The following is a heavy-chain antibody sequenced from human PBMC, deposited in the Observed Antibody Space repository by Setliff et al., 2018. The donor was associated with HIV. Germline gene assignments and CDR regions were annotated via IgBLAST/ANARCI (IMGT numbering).Heavy chain of an antibody. D-gene: IGHD3-3*01. V-gene: IGHV3-23*01. CDR1: GFTFSFHA. CDR3: AKDYTTTFWEYNWFDL. Sequence: ETLSLSCAASGFTFSFHAMTWVRQAPGKGLEWVSGINGDGDSTYYADSVKGRFTVSRDNSKDTLTLQMNDLRAEDTGLYYCAKDYTTTFWEYNWFDLLGQGTLVTVSS. J-gene: IGHJ5*02. CDR2: INGDGDST.